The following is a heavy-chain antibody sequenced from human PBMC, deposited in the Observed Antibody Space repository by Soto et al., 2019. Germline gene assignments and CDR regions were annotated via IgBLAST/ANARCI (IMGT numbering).Heavy chain of an antibody. CDR2: INHSGST. D-gene: IGHD3-9*01. J-gene: IGHJ5*02. V-gene: IGHV4-34*01. CDR3: ARGSRGRNRYVVWLNWFDR. Sequence: SETLSLTCAVYGGAFSVYYWSWLRQPPGKGLEWIGEINHSGSTNYNPSLKSRVTISVDTSKNQFSLKLSSVTAADTAVYYCARGSRGRNRYVVWLNWFDRWCHGTLVRVSS. CDR1: GGAFSVYY.